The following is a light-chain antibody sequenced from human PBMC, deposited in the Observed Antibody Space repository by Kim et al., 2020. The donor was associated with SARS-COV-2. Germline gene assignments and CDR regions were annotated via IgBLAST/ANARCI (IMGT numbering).Light chain of an antibody. CDR2: AAS. Sequence: DIQMTQSPYSLSASVGDRVTITCRASQDISDDLGWYQQKPGEAPQRLIYAASTLQSGVPSRFSGSGSGTEFTLTIRSLQPEDFATYFCLQINTYPPTFCGGTKVDIK. CDR1: QDISDD. J-gene: IGKJ4*01. CDR3: LQINTYPPT. V-gene: IGKV1-17*01.